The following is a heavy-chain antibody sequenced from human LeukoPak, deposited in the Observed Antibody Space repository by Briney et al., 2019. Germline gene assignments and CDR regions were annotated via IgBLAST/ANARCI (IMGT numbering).Heavy chain of an antibody. CDR3: AKDRRYCSSTSCMAIDY. CDR1: GFTFSSYG. Sequence: GGSLRLSCAASGFTFSSYGMHWVRQAPGKGLEWVAFIRYDGSNKYCADSVKGRFTISRDNSKNTLYLQMNSLRAEDTAVYYCAKDRRYCSSTSCMAIDYWGQGTLVTVSS. D-gene: IGHD2-2*01. V-gene: IGHV3-30*02. J-gene: IGHJ4*02. CDR2: IRYDGSNK.